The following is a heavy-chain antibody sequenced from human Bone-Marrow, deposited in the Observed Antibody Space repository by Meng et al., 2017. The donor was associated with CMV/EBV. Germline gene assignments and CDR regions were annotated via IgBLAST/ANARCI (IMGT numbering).Heavy chain of an antibody. CDR2: IYYSGST. J-gene: IGHJ4*02. Sequence: SETLSLTCTVSGGSISSYYWSWIRQPPGKGLEWIGYIYYSGSTNYNPSLKSRVTISVDTSKNQFSLKLSSVTAADTAVYYCARALRDGYIYFDYWGQGTLVTVPS. D-gene: IGHD5-24*01. V-gene: IGHV4-59*01. CDR3: ARALRDGYIYFDY. CDR1: GGSISSYY.